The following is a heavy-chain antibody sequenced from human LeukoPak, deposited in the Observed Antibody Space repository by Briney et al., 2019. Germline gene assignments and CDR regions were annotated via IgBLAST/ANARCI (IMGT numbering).Heavy chain of an antibody. D-gene: IGHD3-10*01. Sequence: NPSETLSLTCTVSGGSISSGGYYWSWIRQPPGKGLEWIGYIYHSGSTYYNPSLKSRVTISVDRSKNQFSLKLSSVTAADTAVYYCASTMVRGVIEQVDYWGQGTLVTVSS. CDR3: ASTMVRGVIEQVDY. CDR2: IYHSGST. CDR1: GGSISSGGYY. J-gene: IGHJ4*02. V-gene: IGHV4-30-2*01.